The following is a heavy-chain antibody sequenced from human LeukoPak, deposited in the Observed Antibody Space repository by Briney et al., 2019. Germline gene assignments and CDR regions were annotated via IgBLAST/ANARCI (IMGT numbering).Heavy chain of an antibody. CDR3: ARHRSRDTYYYDSSGYYVPYYFDY. D-gene: IGHD3-22*01. J-gene: IGHJ4*02. CDR2: IYYSGST. CDR1: GGSISSSSYH. V-gene: IGHV4-39*01. Sequence: PSETLSLTCIVSGGSISSSSYHCGWIRQPPGKGLEWIGNIYYSGSTYYNPSLKSRVTISVDTSKNQFSLKLSSVTAADTAVYYCARHRSRDTYYYDSSGYYVPYYFDYWGQGTLVTVSS.